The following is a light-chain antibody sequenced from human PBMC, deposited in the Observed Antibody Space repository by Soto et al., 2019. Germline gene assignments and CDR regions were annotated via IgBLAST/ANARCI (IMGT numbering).Light chain of an antibody. CDR3: SSYTSSSPRV. V-gene: IGLV2-8*01. J-gene: IGLJ1*01. CDR2: EVS. CDR1: SSDVGAYDY. Sequence: QSVLTQPPSASGSPGQSVTISCTGTSSDVGAYDYVSWYQQHPGKAPKLMIHEVSKRPSGVPDRFSASKSGNTASLTVSGLQAEDEADYYCSSYTSSSPRVFGTGTKLTVL.